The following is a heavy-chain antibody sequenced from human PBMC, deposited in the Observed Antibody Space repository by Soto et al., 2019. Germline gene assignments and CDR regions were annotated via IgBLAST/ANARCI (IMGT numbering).Heavy chain of an antibody. Sequence: QVQLQESGPGLAKPSETLSLTCTVSGGSVSSGSYYWSWIRQPPGKGLEWIGYIYYSGSTNYNPSLKSRVVISVDRSKNKSPLKLSSVTAADTAVDYCAGGGGRGTEGWPWFDPWGQGTLVTVSS. CDR1: GGSVSSGSYY. V-gene: IGHV4-61*01. CDR3: AGGGGRGTEGWPWFDP. D-gene: IGHD3-16*01. CDR2: IYYSGST. J-gene: IGHJ5*02.